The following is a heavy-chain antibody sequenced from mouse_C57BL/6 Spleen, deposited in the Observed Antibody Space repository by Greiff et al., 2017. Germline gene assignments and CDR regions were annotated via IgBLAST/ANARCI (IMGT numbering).Heavy chain of an antibody. V-gene: IGHV14-3*01. Sequence: VQLQQSVAELVRPGASVKLSCTASGFNINNTYMHWVKQRPEQGLEWIGSIDPANGNTKYAPKFQGKATITADTSSNTAYLQLSSLTSEDTAIYYCALRAMDYWGQGTSVTVSS. J-gene: IGHJ4*01. CDR2: IDPANGNT. CDR1: GFNINNTY. CDR3: ALRAMDY.